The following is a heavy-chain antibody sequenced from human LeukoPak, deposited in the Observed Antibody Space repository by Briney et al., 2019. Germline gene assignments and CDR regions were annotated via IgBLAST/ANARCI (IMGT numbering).Heavy chain of an antibody. D-gene: IGHD4-17*01. CDR1: GYTFSRYD. J-gene: IGHJ6*03. CDR2: MNPNSVNT. CDR3: ARGLHDYGAQWVLGWSHYYYYMDV. Sequence: ALVEASCKASGYTFSRYDIRWVRQATGQGRGGRGGMNPNSVNTGYAQKFQGRVTMTRNTSISTAYMELSSLRSEDTAVYYCARGLHDYGAQWVLGWSHYYYYMDVWGKGPTVTISS. V-gene: IGHV1-8*01.